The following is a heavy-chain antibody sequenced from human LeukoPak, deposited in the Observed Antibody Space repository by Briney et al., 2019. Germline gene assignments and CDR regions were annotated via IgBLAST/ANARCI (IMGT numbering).Heavy chain of an antibody. Sequence: GGSLRLSCAASGFTFSSYWMSWVRQAPGKGLEWVANIKQDGSEKYYVDSVKGRFTTSRDNAENSLYLQMNSLRAEDTAVYHCARDWAGPFDYWGQGTLVTVSS. CDR3: ARDWAGPFDY. CDR2: IKQDGSEK. V-gene: IGHV3-7*05. CDR1: GFTFSSYW. D-gene: IGHD6-19*01. J-gene: IGHJ4*02.